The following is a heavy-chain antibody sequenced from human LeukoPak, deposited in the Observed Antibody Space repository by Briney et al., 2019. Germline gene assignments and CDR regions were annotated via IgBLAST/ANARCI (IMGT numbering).Heavy chain of an antibody. CDR1: GFTFSSYG. D-gene: IGHD3-22*01. CDR3: AKNPSYDSSGYYPDY. V-gene: IGHV3-30*02. CDR2: IRYDGSNK. Sequence: GGSLRLSCAASGFTFSSYGMHWVRQAPGMGLEWVAFIRYDGSNKYYADSVKGRFTISRDNSKNTLYLQMNSLRAEDTAVYYCAKNPSYDSSGYYPDYWGQGTLVTVSS. J-gene: IGHJ4*02.